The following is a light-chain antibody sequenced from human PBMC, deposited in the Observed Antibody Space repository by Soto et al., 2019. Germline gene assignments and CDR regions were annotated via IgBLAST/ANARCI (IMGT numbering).Light chain of an antibody. CDR2: AAS. Sequence: DIQMTQSPSSVSASVGDRVTITCRASQVISSWLAWYQQKPGKAPKLLIYAASSLQSGVPSRFSVSGSGTDFTLTINSLQPEASSNYFCHRSKSFPVTVGQGXK. J-gene: IGKJ1*01. CDR1: QVISSW. CDR3: HRSKSFPVT. V-gene: IGKV1-12*01.